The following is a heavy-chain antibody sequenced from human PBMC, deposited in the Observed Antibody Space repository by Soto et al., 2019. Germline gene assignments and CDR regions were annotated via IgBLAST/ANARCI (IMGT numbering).Heavy chain of an antibody. CDR1: GFTFSDYS. CDR2: ISSRNTI. V-gene: IGHV3-11*01. Sequence: QVQLVESGGGSVKPGGSLRLSCVASGFTFSDYSMSWIRQAAGKGLEWLSYISSRNTIYYAESVKGRFTISRDNTKNAMYLQMNSLKAEDTAVYYCAIDYLATYQRYCSGGTCPIDYWGQGTLVTVSS. D-gene: IGHD2-15*01. J-gene: IGHJ4*02. CDR3: AIDYLATYQRYCSGGTCPIDY.